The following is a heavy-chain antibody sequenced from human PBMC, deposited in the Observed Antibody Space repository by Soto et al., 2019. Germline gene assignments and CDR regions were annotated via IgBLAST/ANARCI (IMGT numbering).Heavy chain of an antibody. Sequence: EVQLVESGGGLVQPGGSLRLSCAASGFTFSSYWMHWVRQAPGKGLVWVSRINSDGSSTSYADSVKGRFTISRDNAKNKLYLQMNSLRAEDTAVYYCARDRNGCSSTSCYLDNYYYYYYMDVWGKGTTVTVSS. J-gene: IGHJ6*03. V-gene: IGHV3-74*01. CDR3: ARDRNGCSSTSCYLDNYYYYYYMDV. CDR1: GFTFSSYW. D-gene: IGHD2-2*01. CDR2: INSDGSST.